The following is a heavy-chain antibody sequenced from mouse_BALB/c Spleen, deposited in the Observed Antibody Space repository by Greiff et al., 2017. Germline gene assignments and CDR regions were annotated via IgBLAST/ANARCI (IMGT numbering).Heavy chain of an antibody. J-gene: IGHJ2*01. CDR3: ARSRRYDDY. V-gene: IGHV1-7*01. D-gene: IGHD2-14*01. Sequence: QVQLKESGAELAKPGASVKMSCKASGYTFTSYWMHWVKQRPGQGLEWIGYINPSTGYTEYNQKFKDKATLTADKSSSTAYMQLSSLTSEDSAVYYCARSRRYDDYWGQGTTLTVSS. CDR2: INPSTGYT. CDR1: GYTFTSYW.